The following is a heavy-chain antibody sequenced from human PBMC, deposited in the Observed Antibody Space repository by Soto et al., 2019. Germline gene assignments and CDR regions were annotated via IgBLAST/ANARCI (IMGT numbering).Heavy chain of an antibody. D-gene: IGHD3-22*01. V-gene: IGHV3-23*01. CDR1: GFTFDTHP. Sequence: GGSLRLSCAASGFTFDTHPMTWVRQAPGKGLEWVSAITGSGVATNYADSVKGRFTISRDNSKNTLYLQMNTLSAADTAVYYCAKPYDPSGAYLPFDSWGQGTLVTVSS. J-gene: IGHJ4*02. CDR3: AKPYDPSGAYLPFDS. CDR2: ITGSGVAT.